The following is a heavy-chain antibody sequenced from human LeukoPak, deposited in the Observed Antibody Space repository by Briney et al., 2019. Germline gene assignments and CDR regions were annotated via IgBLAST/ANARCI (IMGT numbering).Heavy chain of an antibody. V-gene: IGHV4-4*02. CDR1: GGSTSINNW. CDR2: VSHSGST. CDR3: ARNMVGETTFDY. J-gene: IGHJ4*02. Sequence: PSGTLSLTCAVSGGSTSINNWWSWVRQPPGKGLEWIGEVSHSGSTGYNPSLKSRVTISVDKSKNHFSLKLSSVTAADTAVYYCARNMVGETTFDYWGQGTLVTVSS. D-gene: IGHD2/OR15-2a*01.